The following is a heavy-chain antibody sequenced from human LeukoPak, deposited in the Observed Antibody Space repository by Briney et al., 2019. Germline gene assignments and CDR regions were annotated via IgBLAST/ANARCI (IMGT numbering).Heavy chain of an antibody. D-gene: IGHD3-3*01. CDR1: GFTVSSNY. V-gene: IGHV3-23*01. Sequence: GGSLRLSCAASGFTVSSNYMSWVRQAPAKGLEWVSAISGSGGSTYYADSVKGRFTISRDNSKNTLYLQMNSLRAEDTAVYYCAKGATYYDFWSGNYVYMDVWGKGTTVTVSS. J-gene: IGHJ6*03. CDR3: AKGATYYDFWSGNYVYMDV. CDR2: ISGSGGST.